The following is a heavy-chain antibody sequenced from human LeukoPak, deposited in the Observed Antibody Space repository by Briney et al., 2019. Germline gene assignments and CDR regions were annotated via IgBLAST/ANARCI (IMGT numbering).Heavy chain of an antibody. J-gene: IGHJ3*02. V-gene: IGHV1-69*06. D-gene: IGHD2-2*01. CDR3: ARAPVVPAAMLAFDI. Sequence: SVQVSCKASRGTFSSYAISWVRQAPGQGLEWMGGIIPIFGTANYAQKFQGRVTITADKSTSTAYMELSSLRSEDTAVYYCARAPVVPAAMLAFDIWGQGTMVTVSS. CDR2: IIPIFGTA. CDR1: RGTFSSYA.